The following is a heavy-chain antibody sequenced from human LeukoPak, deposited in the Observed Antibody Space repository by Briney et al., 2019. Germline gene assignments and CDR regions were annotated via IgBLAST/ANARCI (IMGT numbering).Heavy chain of an antibody. Sequence: GGSLRLSCAASGFTFSSYAMSWVRQAPGKGLEWVAVIWYDGSNKYYADSVKGRFTISRDNSKNTLYLQMNSLRAEDTAVYYCARDRYYDSSGWSDYWGQGTLVTVSS. D-gene: IGHD3-22*01. J-gene: IGHJ4*02. V-gene: IGHV3-33*08. CDR2: IWYDGSNK. CDR1: GFTFSSYA. CDR3: ARDRYYDSSGWSDY.